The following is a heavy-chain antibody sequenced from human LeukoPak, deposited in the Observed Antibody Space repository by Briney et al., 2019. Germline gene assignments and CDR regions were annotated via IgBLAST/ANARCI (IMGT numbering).Heavy chain of an antibody. D-gene: IGHD3-22*01. CDR3: ARGVTVIVPFHGAFDI. V-gene: IGHV3-53*01. Sequence: GGSLRLSCAASGFTFSSYEMNWVRQAPGKGLEWVSVIYSGGSTYYADSVKGRFTISRDNSRNTLYLQMHSLRAEDTAVYYCARGVTVIVPFHGAFDIWGQGTMVTVSS. CDR1: GFTFSSYE. J-gene: IGHJ3*02. CDR2: IYSGGST.